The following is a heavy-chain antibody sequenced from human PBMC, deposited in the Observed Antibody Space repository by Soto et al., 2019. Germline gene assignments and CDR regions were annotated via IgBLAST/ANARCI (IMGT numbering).Heavy chain of an antibody. D-gene: IGHD2-8*01. V-gene: IGHV4-59*01. CDR3: ARIDPPLMLAWFDP. J-gene: IGHJ5*02. Sequence: QVQLQESGPGLVKPSETLSLTCTLSGASISDNYWSWIRQPPGKGLEWIGYIFYSGSTNYNPSLESRVTISIDTPKNQFSLRLNSVTAVDTAVYYCARIDPPLMLAWFDPWGQGTLVTVSS. CDR1: GASISDNY. CDR2: IFYSGST.